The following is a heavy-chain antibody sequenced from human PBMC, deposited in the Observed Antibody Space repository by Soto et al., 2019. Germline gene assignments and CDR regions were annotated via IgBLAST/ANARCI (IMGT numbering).Heavy chain of an antibody. CDR3: ARGDWFHP. CDR1: GFTLSDHD. CDR2: SSNSGSFT. J-gene: IGHJ5*02. V-gene: IGHV3-11*05. Sequence: GGSLRISCTASGFTLSDHDMSWIRQAPGKGLEWIGYSSNSGSFTRYADSVKGRFSISRDNAKNSLYLQINSLRGDDTAVYYCARGDWFHPWGPGTLVTVSS.